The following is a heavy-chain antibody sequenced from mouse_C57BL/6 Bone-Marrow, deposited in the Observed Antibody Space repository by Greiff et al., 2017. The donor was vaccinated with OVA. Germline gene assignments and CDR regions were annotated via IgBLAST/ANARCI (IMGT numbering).Heavy chain of an antibody. CDR2: INPSSGST. CDR3: ASRGIDYDGYPYWYVDV. J-gene: IGHJ1*03. Sequence: VQLQQSGAELAKPGASVKLSCKASGYTFTSYWMHWVKQRPGQGLEWIGYINPSSGSTKYNQTFKDKAPVTADKSYSTADMQRSSLTYEDSAVYYGASRGIDYDGYPYWYVDVWGTGTTVTVSS. CDR1: GYTFTSYW. V-gene: IGHV1-7*01. D-gene: IGHD2-3*01.